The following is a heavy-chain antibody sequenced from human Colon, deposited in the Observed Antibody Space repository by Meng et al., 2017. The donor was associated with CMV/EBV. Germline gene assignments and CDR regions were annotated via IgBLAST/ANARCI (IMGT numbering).Heavy chain of an antibody. Sequence: ASVKVSCKASGYTFTSYYIPWVRQAPGQGLEWMGMINPSGGSTSYSHKFQDRITMTRDTSTSTVYMNLGGLRSDDTAVYYCARDNPQPRWGWSGSPAEYWGGGSLVTVSS. V-gene: IGHV1-46*01. D-gene: IGHD3-10*01. J-gene: IGHJ4*02. CDR3: ARDNPQPRWGWSGSPAEY. CDR2: INPSGGST. CDR1: GYTFTSYY.